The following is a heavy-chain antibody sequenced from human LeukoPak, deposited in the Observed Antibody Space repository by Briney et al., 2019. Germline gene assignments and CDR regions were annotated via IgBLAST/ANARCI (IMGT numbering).Heavy chain of an antibody. CDR2: IFYTGDS. J-gene: IGHJ4*02. Sequence: SETLSLTCTVSGVSSSSSYWSWIRQPPGKGLEWIGYIFYTGDSNHNPSFKSRVSISLDTSKDQISLKLYSVTAADTAVYYCARHRFASPLDSWGQGTLVTVTS. CDR3: ARHRFASPLDS. CDR1: GVSSSSSY. V-gene: IGHV4-59*08. D-gene: IGHD2-21*01.